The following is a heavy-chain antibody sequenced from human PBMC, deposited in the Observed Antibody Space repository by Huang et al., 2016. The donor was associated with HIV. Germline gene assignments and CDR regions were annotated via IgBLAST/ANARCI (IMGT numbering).Heavy chain of an antibody. D-gene: IGHD4-4*01. Sequence: QVQLLESGPGLVKPSQNLSFTCTVPGGSITTGDYYWSWYRQSAGKGLEWIGDLSTSWRTNYNPSLTSRVTISVDTSKNQFSRKLDSVTAADTAVYYCARDGLEYLQDYWYFDVWGRGTLVTVSS. J-gene: IGHJ2*01. CDR1: GGSITTGDYY. CDR2: LSTSWRT. V-gene: IGHV4-61*09. CDR3: ARDGLEYLQDYWYFDV.